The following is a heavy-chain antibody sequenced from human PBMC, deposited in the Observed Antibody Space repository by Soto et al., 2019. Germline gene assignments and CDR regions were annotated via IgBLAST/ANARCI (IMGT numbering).Heavy chain of an antibody. V-gene: IGHV4-59*01. CDR2: IFYRGST. Sequence: QVQLQESGPGLVKPSETLSLTCTVSGGSISTYYWSWIRQPPGRGLERIGYIFYRGSTDYNPSLQSRVTMSLDTSKNQFSLKLRSVTAADTAVYYCARASSIWGFDYWGQGTLVTVSS. J-gene: IGHJ4*02. CDR1: GGSISTYY. D-gene: IGHD3-16*01. CDR3: ARASSIWGFDY.